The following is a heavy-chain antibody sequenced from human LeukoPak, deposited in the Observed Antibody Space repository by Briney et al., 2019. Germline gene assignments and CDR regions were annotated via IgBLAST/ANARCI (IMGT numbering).Heavy chain of an antibody. J-gene: IGHJ6*02. CDR2: IYPGDSNT. V-gene: IGHV5-51*01. Sequence: GESLKISRKGSGYSFTEFWIGWVRQMPGKGLEWMGIIYPGDSNTRYGPSFQGQVTFSADKSISTAYLQWNYLKASDTAIYYCARLKFMNYYDNSGSGMDVWGQGTKVTVSS. D-gene: IGHD3-22*01. CDR1: GYSFTEFW. CDR3: ARLKFMNYYDNSGSGMDV.